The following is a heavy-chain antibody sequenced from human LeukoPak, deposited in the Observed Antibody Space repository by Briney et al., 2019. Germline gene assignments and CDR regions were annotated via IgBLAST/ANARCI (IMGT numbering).Heavy chain of an antibody. D-gene: IGHD4-17*01. CDR3: ARAYSYGDYGWFDP. Sequence: PGGSLRLSCAASGFTFSTYWMSWVRQAPGKGLEWVANIHQDGNEKYYVDSVKGRFTISRDNAKNSPYLQMNSLRAEDTAVYYCARAYSYGDYGWFDPWGQGTLVTVSS. V-gene: IGHV3-7*01. CDR2: IHQDGNEK. J-gene: IGHJ5*02. CDR1: GFTFSTYW.